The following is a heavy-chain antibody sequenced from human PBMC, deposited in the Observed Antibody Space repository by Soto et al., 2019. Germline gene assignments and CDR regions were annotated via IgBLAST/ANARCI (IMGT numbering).Heavy chain of an antibody. CDR1: GFTFSGYG. Sequence: PGGSPRLSCAASGFTFSGYGMHWVRQAPGKGLEWVAVISYDGSNKYYADSVKGRFTISRDNSKNTLYLQMNSLRAEDTAVYYCAKDLLLMGIVVVPAAYYYGMDVWGQGTTVTVSS. V-gene: IGHV3-30*18. D-gene: IGHD2-2*03. J-gene: IGHJ6*02. CDR3: AKDLLLMGIVVVPAAYYYGMDV. CDR2: ISYDGSNK.